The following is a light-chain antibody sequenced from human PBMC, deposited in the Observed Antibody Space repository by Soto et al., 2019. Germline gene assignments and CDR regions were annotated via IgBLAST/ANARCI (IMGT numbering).Light chain of an antibody. J-gene: IGLJ1*01. Sequence: QYVLTQPPSASGSPGRSVPISCTGTSSDVGGYNYVSWYQQHPGKAPKLMIYEVNKRPSGVPDRFSGSKSGNTASLTVSGLQAEDEADYYCSSYAGSSNVFGTGTKVTVL. CDR1: SSDVGGYNY. V-gene: IGLV2-8*01. CDR2: EVN. CDR3: SSYAGSSNV.